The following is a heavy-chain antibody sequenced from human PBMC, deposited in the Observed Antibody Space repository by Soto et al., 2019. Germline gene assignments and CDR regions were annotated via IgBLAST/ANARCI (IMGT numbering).Heavy chain of an antibody. CDR2: ISGSGRTT. CDR3: AKDARYDYWSERRFDP. J-gene: IGHJ5*02. D-gene: IGHD3-3*01. V-gene: IGHV3-23*01. CDR1: GFTFSSYA. Sequence: PGGSLRLSCAASGFTFSSYAMSWVRRAPGKGLEWVSDISGSGRTTYNAPSVKGRATISRDNAKNTMYQQINSLRAEDPGVYYCAKDARYDYWSERRFDPGGQGTLVTVSS.